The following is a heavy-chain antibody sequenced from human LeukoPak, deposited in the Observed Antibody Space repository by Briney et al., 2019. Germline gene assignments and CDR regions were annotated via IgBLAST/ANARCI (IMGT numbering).Heavy chain of an antibody. CDR3: AKGYCSGGSCYWYFDL. V-gene: IGHV3-23*01. CDR2: ISGSGGST. J-gene: IGHJ2*01. D-gene: IGHD2-15*01. CDR1: GVSLSTFG. Sequence: GGSLRLSCAASGVSLSTFGVSWVRQAPGKGLEWVSDISGSGGSTYYADSVRGRFTISRDNSKNTVHLQMDSLGAGDAATYHCAKGYCSGGSCYWYFDLWGRGTLVTVSS.